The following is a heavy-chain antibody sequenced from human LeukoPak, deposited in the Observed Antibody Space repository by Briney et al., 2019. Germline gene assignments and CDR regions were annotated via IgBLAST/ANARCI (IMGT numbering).Heavy chain of an antibody. J-gene: IGHJ4*02. Sequence: GGSLRLSCAASGFTFSSYSMSWGRRAPGKGLGWGSSISSSSSYISDANSVKGRFTISKDNAKNSLYLQMNSLRAEDTAVYYCARVPPHSGYDLYYFDYWGQGTLVTVSS. V-gene: IGHV3-21*01. CDR3: ARVPPHSGYDLYYFDY. D-gene: IGHD5-12*01. CDR1: GFTFSSYS. CDR2: ISSSSSYI.